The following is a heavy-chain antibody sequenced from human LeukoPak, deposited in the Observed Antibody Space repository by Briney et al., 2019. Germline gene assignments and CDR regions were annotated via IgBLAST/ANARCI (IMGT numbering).Heavy chain of an antibody. CDR3: ASHYGSGSFHWFDP. CDR2: IFYNEGT. J-gene: IGHJ5*02. CDR1: SGSFRTYY. D-gene: IGHD3-10*01. Sequence: TSETLSLTCTVSSGSFRTYYWSWIRQPPGKGLEWIGYIFYNEGTSYNPSLKSRVTISVDTSKNQFSLKLSSVTAADTAVYYCASHYGSGSFHWFDPWGQGTLVTVSS. V-gene: IGHV4-59*08.